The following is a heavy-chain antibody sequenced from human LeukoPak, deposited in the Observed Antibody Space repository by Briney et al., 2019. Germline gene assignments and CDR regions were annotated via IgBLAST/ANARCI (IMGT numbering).Heavy chain of an antibody. Sequence: GGSLRLSCAASGFTFSNYAMSWVRQAPGKGLECGSAISGSGGSTYYADSVKGRFTISRDNSKNTRYLQMNSLRAEDMAVYYCAKGAAMVQGVLDPWGQGTLVTVSS. CDR1: GFTFSNYA. V-gene: IGHV3-23*01. D-gene: IGHD3-10*01. CDR2: ISGSGGST. CDR3: AKGAAMVQGVLDP. J-gene: IGHJ5*02.